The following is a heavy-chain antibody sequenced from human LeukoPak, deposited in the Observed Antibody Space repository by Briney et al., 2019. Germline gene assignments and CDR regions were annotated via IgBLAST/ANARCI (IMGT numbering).Heavy chain of an antibody. V-gene: IGHV3-9*01. CDR1: GFTFSSYW. D-gene: IGHD2-2*01. J-gene: IGHJ4*02. Sequence: GGSLRLSCAASGFTFSSYWMHWVRQAPGKGLEWVSGISWNSGSIDYADSVKGRFIISRDNAKNSLYLQMGSLSTEDTAFYYCAKEMDLSRYCSSTSCHPFDFWGQGTLVTVSS. CDR2: ISWNSGSI. CDR3: AKEMDLSRYCSSTSCHPFDF.